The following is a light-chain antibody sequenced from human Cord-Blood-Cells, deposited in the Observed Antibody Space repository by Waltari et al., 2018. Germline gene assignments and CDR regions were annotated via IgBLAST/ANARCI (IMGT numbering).Light chain of an antibody. CDR2: WAS. J-gene: IGKJ3*01. CDR1: QSVLYSSNNKNY. CDR3: QQYYSTIFT. Sequence: DIVMTQSPDSLAVSLGERATINCKSSQSVLYSSNNKNYLAWYQQKPGKPPKLLIYWASTREFGVPDRFSGSGSVTDFTLTISSLQAEDVAVYYCQQYYSTIFTFGPGTKVDIK. V-gene: IGKV4-1*01.